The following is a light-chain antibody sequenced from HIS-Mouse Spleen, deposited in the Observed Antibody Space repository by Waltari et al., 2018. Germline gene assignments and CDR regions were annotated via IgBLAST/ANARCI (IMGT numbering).Light chain of an antibody. CDR2: KAS. Sequence: DIQMTQSPSTLSASVGDRVTITCRASQSISSWLAWYQQKPGKAPKLLISKASSLESGVPSWLGGSGSVTEFTLTISSLQPDDFATYCCQHYNSYSRTFGQGTKVEIK. CDR1: QSISSW. CDR3: QHYNSYSRT. V-gene: IGKV1-5*03. J-gene: IGKJ1*01.